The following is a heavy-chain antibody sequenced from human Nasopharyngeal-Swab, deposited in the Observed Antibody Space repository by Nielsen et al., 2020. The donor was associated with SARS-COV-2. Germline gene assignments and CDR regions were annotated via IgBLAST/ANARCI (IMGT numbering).Heavy chain of an antibody. CDR2: VSSSGSYI. Sequence: GESLKISCAASGFTFSSYSMNWVRQAPGKGLEWVSSVSSSGSYISYADSLKGRFTISRDNVKNTLYLQMNSPRAEDTAVYYCARSRTDYGGTWYDAFDIWGQGTLVTVSS. D-gene: IGHD4/OR15-4a*01. CDR3: ARSRTDYGGTWYDAFDI. V-gene: IGHV3-21*06. CDR1: GFTFSSYS. J-gene: IGHJ3*02.